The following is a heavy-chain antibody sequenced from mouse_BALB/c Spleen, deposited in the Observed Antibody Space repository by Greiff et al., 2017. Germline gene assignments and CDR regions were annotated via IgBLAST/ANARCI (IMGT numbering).Heavy chain of an antibody. Sequence: VQLQQSGPDLVKPGASVKISCKASGYSFTGYYMHWVKQSHGKSLEWIGRVNPNNGGTSYNQKFKGKAILTVDKSSSTAYMELRSLTSEDSAVYYCARSPITTVVATRYFDVWGAGTTVTVSS. J-gene: IGHJ1*01. CDR1: GYSFTGYY. V-gene: IGHV1-26*01. D-gene: IGHD1-1*01. CDR2: VNPNNGGT. CDR3: ARSPITTVVATRYFDV.